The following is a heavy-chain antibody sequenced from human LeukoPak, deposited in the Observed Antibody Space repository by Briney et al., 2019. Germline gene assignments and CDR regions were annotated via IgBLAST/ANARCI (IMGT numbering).Heavy chain of an antibody. CDR1: GGTFSSYA. Sequence: ASVKVSCKASGGTFSSYAISWVRQAPGQGLEWMGGIIPIFGTANYAQKFQGRVTITADESTSTAYMELSSLRSEDTAVYYCARDPRRYDFWSGYSDYWGQGTLVTVSS. J-gene: IGHJ4*02. D-gene: IGHD3-3*01. V-gene: IGHV1-69*13. CDR3: ARDPRRYDFWSGYSDY. CDR2: IIPIFGTA.